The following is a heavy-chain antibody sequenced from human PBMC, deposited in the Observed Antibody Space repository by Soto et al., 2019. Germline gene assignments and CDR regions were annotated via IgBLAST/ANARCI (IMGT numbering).Heavy chain of an antibody. CDR1: GASVSSGNYY. Sequence: SETLSLTCTVSGASVSSGNYYWSWIRQPPGKGLEWIGSIYFTGNTNYNPSLKSRLTMSIDTSRNLFSLRRGAVTAADTAVYYCGRVPVDAYMIYWSDPWGQGTLVTVSS. D-gene: IGHD3-16*01. CDR3: GRVPVDAYMIYWSDP. V-gene: IGHV4-61*01. CDR2: IYFTGNT. J-gene: IGHJ5*02.